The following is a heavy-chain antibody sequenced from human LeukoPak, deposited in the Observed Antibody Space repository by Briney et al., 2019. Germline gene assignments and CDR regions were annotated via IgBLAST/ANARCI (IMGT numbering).Heavy chain of an antibody. D-gene: IGHD6-6*01. V-gene: IGHV3-74*01. J-gene: IGHJ4*02. CDR1: GFTFSSYW. CDR2: INSDGSST. CDR3: ARAGIAARPTK. Sequence: GGSLRLSCAASGFTFSSYWMHWVRQAPGKGLVWVSRINSDGSSTSYADSVKGRFTISRDNAKNTLYLQMNSLRAEDTAVYYCARAGIAARPTKWGQGTLVTVSS.